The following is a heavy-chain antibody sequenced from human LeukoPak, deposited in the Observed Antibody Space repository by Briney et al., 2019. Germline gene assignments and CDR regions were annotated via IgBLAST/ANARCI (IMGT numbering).Heavy chain of an antibody. Sequence: ASVKVSCKASGYTFTSYGISWVRQAPGQGLEWMGWISAYNGNTNYAQKLQGRVTMTRDTSISAAYLELSRLGSDDTAVYYCARVAGGDWYYFDFWGQGTLVTVSS. D-gene: IGHD2-21*02. CDR2: ISAYNGNT. V-gene: IGHV1-18*01. CDR1: GYTFTSYG. J-gene: IGHJ4*02. CDR3: ARVAGGDWYYFDF.